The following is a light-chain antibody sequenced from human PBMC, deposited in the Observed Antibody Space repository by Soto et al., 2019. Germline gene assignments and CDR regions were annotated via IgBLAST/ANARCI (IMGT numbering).Light chain of an antibody. CDR1: SSDVGGYNS. J-gene: IGLJ1*01. V-gene: IGLV2-14*01. CDR2: DVG. CDR3: SSYTSSSTLDV. Sequence: QSVLTQPASVSGSPGQSITISCTGTSSDVGGYNSVSWYQQHPGKAPKLMIYDVGKRPSGVSNRFSGSKSGNTASLTISGLQAEDEADYYCSSYTSSSTLDVFGAGTKVTVL.